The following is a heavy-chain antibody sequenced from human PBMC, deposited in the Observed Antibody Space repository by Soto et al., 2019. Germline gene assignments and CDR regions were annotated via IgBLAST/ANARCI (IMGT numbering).Heavy chain of an antibody. CDR1: GYTFTSYD. D-gene: IGHD3-3*01. CDR2: MNPNSGNT. J-gene: IGHJ3*02. CDR3: ASPARNYDFWSGYSFDI. Sequence: GASVKGSCKASGYTFTSYDINWVRQATGQGLEWMGWMNPNSGNTGYAQKFQGRVTMTRNTSISTAYMELSSLRSEDTAVYYCASPARNYDFWSGYSFDIWGQGTMVTVSS. V-gene: IGHV1-8*01.